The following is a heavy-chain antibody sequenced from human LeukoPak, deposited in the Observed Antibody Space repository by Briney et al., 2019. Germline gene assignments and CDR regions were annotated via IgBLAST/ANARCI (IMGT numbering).Heavy chain of an antibody. Sequence: SETLSLTRTVSGGSISSSSYYWGWIRQPPGKGLELIGSIYYSGSTYYNPSLKSRVTISVDTSKNQFSLKLSSVTAADTAVYYCAELGITMIGGVWGKGTTVTISS. V-gene: IGHV4-39*01. D-gene: IGHD3-10*02. CDR1: GGSISSSSYY. J-gene: IGHJ6*04. CDR3: AELGITMIGGV. CDR2: IYYSGST.